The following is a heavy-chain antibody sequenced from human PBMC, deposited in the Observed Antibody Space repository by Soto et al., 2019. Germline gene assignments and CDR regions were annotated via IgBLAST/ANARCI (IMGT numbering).Heavy chain of an antibody. J-gene: IGHJ4*02. CDR3: ANMEVGATPFGLYSFDC. CDR1: GLTFSSYA. CDR2: IISRGGAT. V-gene: IGHV3-23*01. Sequence: EVQLLESGGGLVQPGGSLRLSCAASGLTFSSYAMTWVRHAPGQGLGWVSVIISRGGATHYADSVKGRFTISRDNSKNTLYLQMHSEGADDRCVYYCANMEVGATPFGLYSFDCLGQGAMVTVSS. D-gene: IGHD1-26*01.